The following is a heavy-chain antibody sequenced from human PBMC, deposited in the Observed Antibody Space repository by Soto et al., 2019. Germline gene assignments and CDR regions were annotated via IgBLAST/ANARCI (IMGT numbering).Heavy chain of an antibody. V-gene: IGHV1-69*13. CDR1: GYTFTSYG. CDR2: ISPIFGTA. J-gene: IGHJ3*02. D-gene: IGHD4-17*01. Sequence: SVKVSCKASGYTFTSYGISWVRQAPGQGLEWMGGISPIFGTANYAQKFQGRVTITADESTSTAYMELSSLRSEDTAVYYCARDYGEAFDIWGQGTMVTVS. CDR3: ARDYGEAFDI.